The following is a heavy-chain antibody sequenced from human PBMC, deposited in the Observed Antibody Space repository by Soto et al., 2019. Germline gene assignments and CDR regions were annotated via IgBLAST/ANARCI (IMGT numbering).Heavy chain of an antibody. CDR3: ARDTVAGSI. V-gene: IGHV4-59*01. D-gene: IGHD6-19*01. Sequence: PETLSLTCTVSGGSISSYYWSWIRQPPGKGLEWIGYIYYSGNTNYNPSLKSRVTISVDTSKNQFSLKLSSVTAADTSVYYCARDTVAGSIWGQGTLVTVSS. J-gene: IGHJ4*02. CDR1: GGSISSYY. CDR2: IYYSGNT.